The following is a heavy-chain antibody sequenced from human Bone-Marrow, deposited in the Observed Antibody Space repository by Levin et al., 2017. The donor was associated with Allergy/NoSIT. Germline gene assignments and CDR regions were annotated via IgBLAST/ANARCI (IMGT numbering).Heavy chain of an antibody. CDR3: ARRGGVVVVPSTKSKWFDP. J-gene: IGHJ5*02. V-gene: IGHV4-30-4*01. CDR2: IHYSGAS. D-gene: IGHD3-16*01. CDR1: GGSISRGDFY. Sequence: SQTLSLTCSVSGGSISRGDFYWSWIRQAPGKGLEWIGYIHYSGASDYNSSLKSRLSISVDASKNQFSLKLTSVTAADTAVYYCARRGGVVVVPSTKSKWFDPWGQGLLVTVSS.